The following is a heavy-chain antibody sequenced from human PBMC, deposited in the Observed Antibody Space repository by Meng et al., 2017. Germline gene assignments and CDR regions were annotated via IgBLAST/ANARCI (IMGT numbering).Heavy chain of an antibody. D-gene: IGHD2-21*01. J-gene: IGHJ3*02. CDR1: GFTFSSYW. CDR3: ARSLGDRAFDI. Sequence: GESLKISCAASGFTFSSYWVSWVRQAPGKGLEWVANIKQDGSEKYYVDSVKGRFTISRDNAKNSLYLQMNSLRAEDTAVYYCARSLGDRAFDIWGQGTMVTVSS. V-gene: IGHV3-7*01. CDR2: IKQDGSEK.